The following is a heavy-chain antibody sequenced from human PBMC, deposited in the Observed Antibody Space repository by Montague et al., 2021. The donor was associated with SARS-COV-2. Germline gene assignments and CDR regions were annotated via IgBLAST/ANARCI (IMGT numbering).Heavy chain of an antibody. CDR1: SGSISSHY. V-gene: IGHV4-59*11. CDR3: ARAVTTGVDLFDP. J-gene: IGHJ5*02. CDR2: VNYGGST. D-gene: IGHD4-23*01. Sequence: SETLSLTCTVSSGSISSHYWSWIRQPPGKGLEWIGYVNYGGSTNYNPSLKSRVSISIDTSKNQFSLRLNSVTAADTAVYYCARAVTTGVDLFDPWGQGNLVP.